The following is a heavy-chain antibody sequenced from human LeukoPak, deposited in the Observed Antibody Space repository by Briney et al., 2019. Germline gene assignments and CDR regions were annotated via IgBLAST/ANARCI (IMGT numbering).Heavy chain of an antibody. V-gene: IGHV4-38-2*01. D-gene: IGHD2-8*01. Sequence: SETLSLTCAVSGYAISSGYYWGWIRQPPGKGLEWIGSIYHSGSTYYNPSLKSRVTISVDTSKNQFSLKLSSVTAAATALYYCARLMVYAGLGLDYFDHWGQVTLVTVSS. CDR3: ARLMVYAGLGLDYFDH. CDR1: GYAISSGYY. CDR2: IYHSGST. J-gene: IGHJ4*02.